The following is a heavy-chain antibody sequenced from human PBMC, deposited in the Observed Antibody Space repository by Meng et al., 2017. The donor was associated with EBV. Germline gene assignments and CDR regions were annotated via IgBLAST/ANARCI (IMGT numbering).Heavy chain of an antibody. Sequence: QVQVLESGGEVKKPGASVKVSCKASGYTFTSYAMHWVRQAPGQRLEWMGWINAGNGNTKYSQKFQGRVTITRDTSASTAYMELSSLRSEDTAVYYCARSGATIFGVVIPTYYFDYWGQGTLVTVSS. CDR2: INAGNGNT. CDR3: ARSGATIFGVVIPTYYFDY. CDR1: GYTFTSYA. J-gene: IGHJ4*02. V-gene: IGHV1-3*01. D-gene: IGHD3-3*01.